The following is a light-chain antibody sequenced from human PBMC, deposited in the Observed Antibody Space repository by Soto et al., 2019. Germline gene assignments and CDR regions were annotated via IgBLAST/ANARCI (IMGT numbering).Light chain of an antibody. J-gene: IGLJ1*01. CDR1: SSDVGGYNY. CDR2: EVG. V-gene: IGLV2-14*01. Sequence: QSALTQPASVSGSPGQSITISCTGTSSDVGGYNYVSWYQQHPGKVPKLMIYEVGNRPSGVVNLFSGSKSGNTASLTISGRQAEDEADYYCSSFTSSSTQVFGTGTKLTVL. CDR3: SSFTSSSTQV.